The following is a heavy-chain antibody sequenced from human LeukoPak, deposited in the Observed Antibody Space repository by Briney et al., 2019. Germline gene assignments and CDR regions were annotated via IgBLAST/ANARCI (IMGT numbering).Heavy chain of an antibody. D-gene: IGHD2-2*03. CDR2: ISGSGGST. CDR1: GFTVSSNY. J-gene: IGHJ3*02. CDR3: AKGSGYCGSTSCYLDAFDI. Sequence: GGSLRLSCAASGFTVSSNYMSWVRQAPGKGLEWVSAISGSGGSTYYADSVKGRFTISRDNSKNTLYLQMNSLRAEDTAVYYCAKGSGYCGSTSCYLDAFDIWGQGTMVTVSS. V-gene: IGHV3-23*01.